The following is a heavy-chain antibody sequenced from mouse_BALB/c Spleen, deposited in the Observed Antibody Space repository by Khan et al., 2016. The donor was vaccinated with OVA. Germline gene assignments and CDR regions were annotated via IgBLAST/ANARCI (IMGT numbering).Heavy chain of an antibody. Sequence: EVELVESGGDLVKPGGSLKLSCAASGFNFSSYGMSWVRQPPDKRLEWVASISRGGGYTYYAASVKGRFTISSDNAKKPLYLQMSSLKSEDTAMFYWTRAYYGNGDYAMDNWGQGTSVTVAS. J-gene: IGHJ4*01. D-gene: IGHD2-10*01. CDR3: TRAYYGNGDYAMDN. CDR2: ISRGGGYT. CDR1: GFNFSSYG. V-gene: IGHV5-6*01.